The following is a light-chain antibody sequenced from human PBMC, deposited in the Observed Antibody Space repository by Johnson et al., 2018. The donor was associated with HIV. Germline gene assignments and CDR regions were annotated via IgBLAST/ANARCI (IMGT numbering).Light chain of an antibody. J-gene: IGLJ1*01. CDR2: ENN. CDR1: SSNIGNNY. V-gene: IGLV1-51*02. Sequence: QLVLTQPPSVSAAPGQKVTISCSGSSSNIGNNYVSWYQQLPGTAPKLLIYENNKRPSGIPDRFSASKSGSSATLGITGLQTGDEADYYCATWDSSLSAYVFGPGTKVTIL. CDR3: ATWDSSLSAYV.